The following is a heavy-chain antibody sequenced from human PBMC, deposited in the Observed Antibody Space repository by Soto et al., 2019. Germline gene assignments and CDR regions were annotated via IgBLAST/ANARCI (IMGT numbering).Heavy chain of an antibody. V-gene: IGHV4-59*01. Sequence: PSETLSLTFTVSGGSISSYYWSWIRQPPGKGLEWIGYIYYSGSTHYNPSLKSRVTISVDTSKNQFSLKLSSVTAADTAVFYCAKDLYMVRGSLGAFDIWGQGTMVTVSS. CDR1: GGSISSYY. CDR2: IYYSGST. CDR3: AKDLYMVRGSLGAFDI. J-gene: IGHJ3*02. D-gene: IGHD3-10*01.